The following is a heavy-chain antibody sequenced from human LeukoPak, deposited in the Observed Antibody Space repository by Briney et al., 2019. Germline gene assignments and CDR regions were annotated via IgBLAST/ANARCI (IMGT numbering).Heavy chain of an antibody. D-gene: IGHD6-6*01. CDR1: RFTFSSYA. J-gene: IGHJ4*02. CDR3: AKVHVPSSIAALPGDY. CDR2: ISGSGGST. Sequence: GGSLRLSCAASRFTFSSYAMSWVRQAPGKGLEWVSAISGSGGSTYYADSVKGRFTISRDDSKNTLYLQMNSLRAEDTAVYYCAKVHVPSSIAALPGDYWGQGTLVTVSS. V-gene: IGHV3-23*01.